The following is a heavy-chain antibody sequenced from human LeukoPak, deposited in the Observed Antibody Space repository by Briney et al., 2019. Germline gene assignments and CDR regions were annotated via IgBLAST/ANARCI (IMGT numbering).Heavy chain of an antibody. V-gene: IGHV4-38-2*02. CDR1: GYSISSGYY. CDR2: IYHSGST. D-gene: IGHD2-15*01. J-gene: IGHJ4*02. CDR3: VREGGYCSGGSCYSGFFFDY. Sequence: SETLSLTCTVSGYSISSGYYWGWIRQPPGKGLEWIGSIYHSGSTYYNPSLKSRVTMSVDTSKNQFSLKLSSVTAADTAVYYCVREGGYCSGGSCYSGFFFDYWGQGTLVTVSS.